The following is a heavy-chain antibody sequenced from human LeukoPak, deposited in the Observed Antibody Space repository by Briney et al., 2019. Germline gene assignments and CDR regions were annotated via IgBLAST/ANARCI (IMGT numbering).Heavy chain of an antibody. V-gene: IGHV3-11*01. CDR1: GFTFSDYY. D-gene: IGHD2-2*01. Sequence: GGSLRLSCAASGFTFSDYYMSWIRQAPGKGQEWVSYISSSGSTIYYADSVKGRFTISRDNAKNSLYLQMNSLRAEDTAVYYCARDHKAREVVPAAIWGQGTLVTVSS. J-gene: IGHJ4*02. CDR3: ARDHKAREVVPAAI. CDR2: ISSSGSTI.